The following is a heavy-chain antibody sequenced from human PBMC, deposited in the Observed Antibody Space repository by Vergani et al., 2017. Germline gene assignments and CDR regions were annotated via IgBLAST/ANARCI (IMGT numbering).Heavy chain of an antibody. Sequence: QLQLQESGPGLVKPSETLSLTCTVSGGSIRSSSYYWGWIRPPPGKGLEWIGSIYYSGSTYYNPALKRRVTISVDTSKNQFSLKLSSVTAADTAVYDCAGHGKARHDCWSGYVDDWGQGALVT. V-gene: IGHV4-39*01. CDR3: AGHGKARHDCWSGYVDD. D-gene: IGHD3-3*01. CDR1: GGSIRSSSYY. CDR2: IYYSGST. J-gene: IGHJ4*02.